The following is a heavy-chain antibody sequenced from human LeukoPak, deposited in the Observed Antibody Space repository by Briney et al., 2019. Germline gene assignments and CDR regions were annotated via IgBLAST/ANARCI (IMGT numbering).Heavy chain of an antibody. CDR2: IYYSGST. CDR3: ASIAARPTYYYYYMDV. Sequence: PSETLSLTCTVSGGSISSSSYYWGWIRQPPGKGLEWIGSIYYSGSTYYNPSLKSRVTISVDTSKNQFSLKLSSVTAAGTAVYYCASIAARPTYYYYYMDVWGKGTTVTVSS. J-gene: IGHJ6*03. V-gene: IGHV4-39*01. CDR1: GGSISSSSYY. D-gene: IGHD6-6*01.